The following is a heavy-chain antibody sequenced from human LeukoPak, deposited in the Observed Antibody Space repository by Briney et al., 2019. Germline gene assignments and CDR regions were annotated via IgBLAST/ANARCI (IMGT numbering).Heavy chain of an antibody. CDR1: GFTFSSYA. V-gene: IGHV3-23*01. CDR3: AKSIVYYDSSCYYFDY. CDR2: ISGGGGST. Sequence: GGSLRLSCSASGFTFSSYAMSRVRQAPGKGLEWVSAISGGGGSTYYADSVKGRFTISRDNSKNTLYLQMISLRAEDTAVYYCAKSIVYYDSSCYYFDYWGQGTLVTVSS. D-gene: IGHD3-22*01. J-gene: IGHJ4*02.